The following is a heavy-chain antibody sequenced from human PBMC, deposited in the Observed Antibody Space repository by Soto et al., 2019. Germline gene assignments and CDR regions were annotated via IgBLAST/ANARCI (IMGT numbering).Heavy chain of an antibody. CDR3: AKMSSGPRWVAAAGTGYFDY. D-gene: IGHD6-13*01. Sequence: GGSLRLSCAASGFTFSSYAMSWVRQAPGKGLEWVSAISGSGGSTYYADSVKGRFTISRDNSKNTLYLQMNSLRAEDTAVYYCAKMSSGPRWVAAAGTGYFDYWGQGTLVTVSS. J-gene: IGHJ4*03. V-gene: IGHV3-23*01. CDR1: GFTFSSYA. CDR2: ISGSGGST.